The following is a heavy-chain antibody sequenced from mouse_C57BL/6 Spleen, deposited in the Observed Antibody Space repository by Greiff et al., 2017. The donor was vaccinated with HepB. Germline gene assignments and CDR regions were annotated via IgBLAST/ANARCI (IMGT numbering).Heavy chain of an antibody. Sequence: VQLQQSGAELVKPGASVKISCKASGYAFSSYWMNWVKQRPGKGLEWIGQIYPGDGDTNYNGKFKGKATLTADKSSSTAYMQLRSLTSEDSAVYFCARSGTVAPWFAYWGQGTLVTVSA. D-gene: IGHD1-1*01. CDR3: ARSGTVAPWFAY. V-gene: IGHV1-80*01. J-gene: IGHJ3*01. CDR1: GYAFSSYW. CDR2: IYPGDGDT.